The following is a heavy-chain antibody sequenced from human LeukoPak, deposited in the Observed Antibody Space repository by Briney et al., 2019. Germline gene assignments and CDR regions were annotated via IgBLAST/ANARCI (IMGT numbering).Heavy chain of an antibody. CDR1: GFTVSNDY. Sequence: GGSLRLSCAASGFTVSNDYMAWLGQDPGKGLEWVSLIYPDDTTFYTDSVNGGSTISSHNFKNTLYLQMNSLRPEDTALYYSARDRAGVQNGVASEPWGQGALVTVSS. CDR2: IYPDDTT. J-gene: IGHJ5*02. V-gene: IGHV3-66*02. CDR3: ARDRAGVQNGVASEP. D-gene: IGHD1-1*01.